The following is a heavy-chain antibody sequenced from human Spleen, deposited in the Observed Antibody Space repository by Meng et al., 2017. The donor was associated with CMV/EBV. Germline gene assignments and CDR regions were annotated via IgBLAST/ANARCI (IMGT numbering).Heavy chain of an antibody. J-gene: IGHJ4*02. CDR2: IYYSGST. V-gene: IGHV4-34*11. D-gene: IGHD3-10*01. CDR3: ARATYGPFDY. Sequence: QVALQQWGAGLLKPSETLSLTCAVYGGSFSGYYWSWIRQPPGKGLEWIGYIYYSGSTNYNPSLKSRVTISVDTSKNQFSLKLSSVTAADTAVYYCARATYGPFDYWGQGTLVTVSS. CDR1: GGSFSGYY.